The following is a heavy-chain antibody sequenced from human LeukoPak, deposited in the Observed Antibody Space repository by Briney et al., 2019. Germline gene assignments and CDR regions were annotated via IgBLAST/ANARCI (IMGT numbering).Heavy chain of an antibody. CDR2: ISGSGGST. D-gene: IGHD2-2*01. CDR3: AKGYAFLYYMDV. J-gene: IGHJ6*03. Sequence: GRSLRLSCAASGFTFSSYAMSWVRQAPGKGLEWVSAISGSGGSTYYADSVKGRFTISRDNSKNTLYLQMNSLRAEDTAVYYCAKGYAFLYYMDVWGKGTTVTVSS. CDR1: GFTFSSYA. V-gene: IGHV3-23*01.